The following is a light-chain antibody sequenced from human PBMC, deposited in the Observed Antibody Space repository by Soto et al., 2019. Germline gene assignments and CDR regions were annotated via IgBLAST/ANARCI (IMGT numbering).Light chain of an antibody. CDR1: TSNIGGNF. V-gene: IGLV1-47*01. CDR3: ASWDDSRLGAAV. CDR2: LND. J-gene: IGLJ2*01. Sequence: QSVLTQAPSVSGAPGQRVTISCSGSTSNIGGNFVYWYRQLPRTAPQLLISLNDQRPPDVHDRFSGSKSATSSSLAISGRRPEEEDTYYCASWDDSRLGAAVFGGGTKLTVL.